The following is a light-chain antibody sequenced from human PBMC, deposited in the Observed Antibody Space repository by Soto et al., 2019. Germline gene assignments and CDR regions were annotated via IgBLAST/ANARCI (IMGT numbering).Light chain of an antibody. J-gene: IGLJ3*02. CDR3: VSWDGSLSGWV. CDR1: SSNIGSDF. CDR2: RNN. Sequence: QSVLTQPPSASGTPGQKVTISCSGSSSNIGSDFEYWFQQLPGTAPILLIYRNNQRPSGVSDRFSGSKSGTSASLAISGLRSEDEADYYCVSWDGSLSGWVFGGGTKLTVL. V-gene: IGLV1-47*01.